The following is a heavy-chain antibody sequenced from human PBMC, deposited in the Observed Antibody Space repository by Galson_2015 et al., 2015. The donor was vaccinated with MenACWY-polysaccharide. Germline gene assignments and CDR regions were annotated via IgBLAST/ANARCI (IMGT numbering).Heavy chain of an antibody. CDR2: INRDASII. Sequence: SLRLSCAASGFTFSSHWMHWVRHAPGEGRVWVSRINRDASIIKYAGTVKGRFTISRENAQHTPALEMNSLRAEDTAIYFCARDRVDVPVIEAHTIFDYWGQGVLVTVSS. V-gene: IGHV3-74*01. J-gene: IGHJ4*02. CDR1: GFTFSSHW. D-gene: IGHD2-2*01. CDR3: ARDRVDVPVIEAHTIFDY.